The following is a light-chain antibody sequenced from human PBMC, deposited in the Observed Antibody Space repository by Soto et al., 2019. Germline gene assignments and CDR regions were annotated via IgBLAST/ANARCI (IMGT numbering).Light chain of an antibody. J-gene: IGLJ1*01. CDR1: SSDVGGYNY. V-gene: IGLV2-14*03. Sequence: QSVLTQLASVYGSPGQSITISCTGTSSDVGGYNYVSWYQHHPGKAPKLMIFDVSNRPSGVSNRFSGSKSANTASLTISGLQAEDEADYYCSSYTSSSTPYVFGTGTKVTVL. CDR3: SSYTSSSTPYV. CDR2: DVS.